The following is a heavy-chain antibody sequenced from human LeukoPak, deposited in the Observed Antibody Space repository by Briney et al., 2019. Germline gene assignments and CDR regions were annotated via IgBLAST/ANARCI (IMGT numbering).Heavy chain of an antibody. Sequence: ASVKVSCKASGYTFTSHYMHWVRQAPGQGLEWMGWINPNSGGTNYAQKFQGRVTMTRDTSISTAYMELSRLRSDDTAVYYCARDGPSSGWYKGDYYYYYMDVWGKGTTVTISS. D-gene: IGHD6-19*01. CDR1: GYTFTSHY. CDR3: ARDGPSSGWYKGDYYYYYMDV. CDR2: INPNSGGT. J-gene: IGHJ6*03. V-gene: IGHV1-2*02.